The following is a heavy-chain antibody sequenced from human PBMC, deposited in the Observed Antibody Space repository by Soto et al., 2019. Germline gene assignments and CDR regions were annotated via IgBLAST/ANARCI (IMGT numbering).Heavy chain of an antibody. J-gene: IGHJ2*01. V-gene: IGHV3-30*18. CDR2: ISSGASEK. Sequence: QVHLVGSGGGVVQPGRSLRLSCAASGFSFSSYGMHWVRQTPDKGLEWVAAISSGASEKYYSDSVRGRFTISRDNSKNTLYLEMNSLSYEYTVMNYCAKNPVRGKWYFDVWCSGTQVTVS. CDR3: AKNPVRGKWYFDV. CDR1: GFSFSSYG. D-gene: IGHD4-17*01.